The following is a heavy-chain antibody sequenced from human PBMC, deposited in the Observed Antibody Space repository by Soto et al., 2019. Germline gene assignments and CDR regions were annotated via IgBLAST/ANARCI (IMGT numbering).Heavy chain of an antibody. CDR1: GFTFSDYY. Sequence: GGSLRLSCAASGFTFSDYYMSWIRQAPGKGLEWVSYISSSSYTNYADSVKGRFTISRDNAKNSLYLQMNSLRAEDTAVYYCAREREGYCTNGVCSQPDWGQGTLVTVSS. V-gene: IGHV3-11*06. CDR3: AREREGYCTNGVCSQPD. CDR2: ISSSSYT. D-gene: IGHD2-8*01. J-gene: IGHJ4*02.